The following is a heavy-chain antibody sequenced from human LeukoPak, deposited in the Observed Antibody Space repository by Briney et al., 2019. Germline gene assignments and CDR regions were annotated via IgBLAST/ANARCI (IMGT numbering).Heavy chain of an antibody. J-gene: IGHJ3*02. D-gene: IGHD4-17*01. CDR2: LHPEDGEA. Sequence: ASVKVSCKVSGYTLSDLAMHWVRQAPGKGLEWMGGLHPEDGEAIYAQPLQGRVTMTEDTSTDTAYMELSSLRSDDTAAYYCATRNFGDYGAFDIWGQGTLVTVSS. CDR3: ATRNFGDYGAFDI. V-gene: IGHV1-24*01. CDR1: GYTLSDLA.